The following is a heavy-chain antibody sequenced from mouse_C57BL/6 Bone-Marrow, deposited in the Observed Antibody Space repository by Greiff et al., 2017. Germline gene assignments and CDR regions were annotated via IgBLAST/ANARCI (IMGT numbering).Heavy chain of an antibody. D-gene: IGHD1-1*02. J-gene: IGHJ1*03. V-gene: IGHV1-9*01. CDR3: ARSDGRGYFDV. Sequence: QVQLQQSGAELMKPGASVKLSCKATGYTFTGYWIEWVKQRPGHGLEWIGEILPGSGSTNYTEKFKGKATFTADTSSNTAYMQLRSLTTEDSAIYYCARSDGRGYFDVWGTGTTVTVSS. CDR1: GYTFTGYW. CDR2: ILPGSGST.